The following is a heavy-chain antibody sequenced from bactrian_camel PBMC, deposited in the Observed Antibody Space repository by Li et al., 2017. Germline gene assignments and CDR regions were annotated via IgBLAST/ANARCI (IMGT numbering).Heavy chain of an antibody. V-gene: IGHV3S54*01. D-gene: IGHD2*01. CDR3: ATRTISYYFNY. CDR2: IYSGGTGT. Sequence: QLVESGGGSVQPGGSLRLSCAASANTYSTDCMGWFRQAPGKEREVVAIIYSGGTGTYYADSVKGRFTISQGNAKNTVDLQMNSLRPEDTAVYYCATRTISYYFNYWGRGTQVTVS. J-gene: IGHJ4*01. CDR1: ANTYSTDC.